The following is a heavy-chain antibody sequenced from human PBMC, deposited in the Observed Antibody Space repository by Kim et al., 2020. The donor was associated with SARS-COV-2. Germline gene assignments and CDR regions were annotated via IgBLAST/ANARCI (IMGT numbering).Heavy chain of an antibody. Sequence: DNTKYYQKFRGRVTMTRDTSASTAYMELTSLRSEDTAIYYCARGSGWAFDYWGQGTLVPVAS. J-gene: IGHJ4*02. V-gene: IGHV1-3*01. CDR2: DNT. CDR3: ARGSGWAFDY. D-gene: IGHD6-19*01.